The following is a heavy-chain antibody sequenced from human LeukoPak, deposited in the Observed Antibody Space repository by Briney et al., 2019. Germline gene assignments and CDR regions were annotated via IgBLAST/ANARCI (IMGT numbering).Heavy chain of an antibody. CDR3: ASTGYSYAVNEIHAFDI. V-gene: IGHV4-39*01. CDR1: GFTFSSYSMN. J-gene: IGHJ3*02. Sequence: PGGSLRLSCAASGFTFSSYSMNWVRQPPGKGLEWIGSIYYSGSTYYNPSLKSRVTISVDTSKNQFSLKLSSVTAADTAVYYCASTGYSYAVNEIHAFDIWGQGTMVTVSS. CDR2: IYYSGST. D-gene: IGHD5-18*01.